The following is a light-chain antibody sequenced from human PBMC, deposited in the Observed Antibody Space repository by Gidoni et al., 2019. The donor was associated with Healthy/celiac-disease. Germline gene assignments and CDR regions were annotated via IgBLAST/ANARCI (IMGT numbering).Light chain of an antibody. Sequence: DIQMTQSPSTLSASVGDKVTITCRASQSISSWLAWYQQKPGKAPKLLIYKASSLESGVPSRFSGSGSGTEFTLTISSLQPDDFATYYCQQYNSYPYTFGQGTKLEIK. J-gene: IGKJ2*01. CDR2: KAS. CDR1: QSISSW. CDR3: QQYNSYPYT. V-gene: IGKV1-5*03.